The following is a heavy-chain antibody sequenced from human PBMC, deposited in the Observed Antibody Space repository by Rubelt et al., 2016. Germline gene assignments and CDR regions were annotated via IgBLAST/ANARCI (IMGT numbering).Heavy chain of an antibody. CDR1: GGSISSSSYY. CDR2: IYYSGST. CDR3: ARVRALRCRSPEVAFDI. J-gene: IGHJ3*02. D-gene: IGHD5-12*01. Sequence: QLQLQESGPGLVKPSGTLSLTCTVSGGSISSSSYYWGWIRQPPGKGLEWIGSIYYSGSTYYNPSLKSRVTISGDTSKNQFSLKLSSVTAADTAVYYCARVRALRCRSPEVAFDIWGQGTMVTVSS. V-gene: IGHV4-39*07.